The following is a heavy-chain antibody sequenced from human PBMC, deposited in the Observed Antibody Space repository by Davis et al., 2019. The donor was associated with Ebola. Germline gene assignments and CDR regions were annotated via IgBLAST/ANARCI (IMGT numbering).Heavy chain of an antibody. CDR1: GGSVSSGSYY. J-gene: IGHJ5*02. CDR3: ARGVGATTGWFDP. D-gene: IGHD1-26*01. CDR2: IYYSVST. V-gene: IGHV4-61*01. Sequence: MPSETLSLTCTVSGGSVSSGSYYWSWIRQPPGKGLEWIGYIYYSVSTNYNPSLKSRVTISVDTSKNQFSLKRCSVTAADTAVYYCARGVGATTGWFDPWGQGTLVTVSS.